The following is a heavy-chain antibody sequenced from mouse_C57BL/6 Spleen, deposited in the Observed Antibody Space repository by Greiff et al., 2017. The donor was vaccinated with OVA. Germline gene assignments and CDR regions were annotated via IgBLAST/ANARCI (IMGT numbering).Heavy chain of an antibody. CDR2: IDPSDSYT. J-gene: IGHJ4*01. CDR3: ARKGGNYGYAMDY. V-gene: IGHV1-50*01. CDR1: GYTFTSYW. Sequence: QVQLQQPGAELVKPGASVKLSCKASGYTFTSYWMQWVNQRPGQGLEWIGEIDPSDSYTNYNQKFKGKATLTVDTSSSTAYMQLSSLTSEDSAVYYCARKGGNYGYAMDYWGQGTSVTVSS. D-gene: IGHD2-1*01.